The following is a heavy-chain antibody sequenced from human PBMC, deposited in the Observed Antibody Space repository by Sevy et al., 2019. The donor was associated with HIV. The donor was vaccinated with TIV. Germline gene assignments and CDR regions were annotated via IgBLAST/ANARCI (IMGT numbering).Heavy chain of an antibody. D-gene: IGHD2-15*01. V-gene: IGHV1-2*02. CDR1: GYTFTYYY. CDR2: INPSSGGT. CDR3: ARQVDNWFDP. Sequence: SSVKVSCETSGYTFTYYYIHWVRQAPGQGLEWMGWINPSSGGTQYAQKFQGGVSVTSDTSRRTSYMELRRLRSDDTALYYCARQVDNWFDPWGQGTPVTVSS. J-gene: IGHJ5*02.